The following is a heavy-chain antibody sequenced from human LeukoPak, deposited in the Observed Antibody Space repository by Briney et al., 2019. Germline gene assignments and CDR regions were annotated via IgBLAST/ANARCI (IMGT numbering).Heavy chain of an antibody. CDR3: ARDLGTMIVVASYYFDY. CDR2: INLNSCGT. Sequence: ASVKVSRKASGYSFNGYYMHWVRQAPGQGREGMGWINLNSCGTNYAQKFQGRVTMTRDTSISTAYMELSRLRSDDTAVYYCARDLGTMIVVASYYFDYWGQGTLVTVSS. J-gene: IGHJ4*02. V-gene: IGHV1-2*02. D-gene: IGHD3-22*01. CDR1: GYSFNGYY.